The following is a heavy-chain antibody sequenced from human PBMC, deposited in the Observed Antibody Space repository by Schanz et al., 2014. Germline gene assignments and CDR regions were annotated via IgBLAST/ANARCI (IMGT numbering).Heavy chain of an antibody. CDR1: GFVFGDYY. CDR2: ITYNGGTI. J-gene: IGHJ5*02. Sequence: QVQVVQSGGGLVKPGGSLRLSCAASGFVFGDYYMTWIRQAPGKGLEWISYITYNGGTIYYADSVKGRFTISRDNAKNSLYLEMNSLRAEDTAVYYCARAGYDADNWFDPWGQGTLVTVSS. CDR3: ARAGYDADNWFDP. D-gene: IGHD2-2*01. V-gene: IGHV3-11*04.